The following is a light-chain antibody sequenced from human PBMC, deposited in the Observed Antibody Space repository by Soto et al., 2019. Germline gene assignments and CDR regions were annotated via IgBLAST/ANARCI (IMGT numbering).Light chain of an antibody. Sequence: QSALTQPASVSGSPGQSITISCTGTSSDVGSYNLVSWYQQHPGKAPKLLIYEGSKRPSGVSNRFSGSKSGNTASLTISGLQAEDEADYYCCSYAGSIYVVFGGGTKQTVL. CDR1: SSDVGSYNL. J-gene: IGLJ2*01. V-gene: IGLV2-23*01. CDR3: CSYAGSIYVV. CDR2: EGS.